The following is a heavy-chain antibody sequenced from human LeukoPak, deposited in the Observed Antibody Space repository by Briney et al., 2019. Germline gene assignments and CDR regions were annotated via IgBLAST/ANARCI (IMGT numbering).Heavy chain of an antibody. CDR1: GYTFTGYY. V-gene: IGHV1-2*04. Sequence: ASVKVSCKASGYTFTGYYMHWVRQAPGQGFEWMGWINPNSGGTNYAQKFQGWVTMTRDTSISTAYMELSRLRSDDTAVYYCARGAPVVVIITNWFDPWGQGTLVTVSS. J-gene: IGHJ5*02. CDR3: ARGAPVVVIITNWFDP. D-gene: IGHD3-22*01. CDR2: INPNSGGT.